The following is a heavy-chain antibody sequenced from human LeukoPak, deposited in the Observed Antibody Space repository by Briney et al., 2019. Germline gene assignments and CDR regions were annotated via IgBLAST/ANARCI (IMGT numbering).Heavy chain of an antibody. D-gene: IGHD2-15*01. V-gene: IGHV4-59*08. J-gene: IGHJ4*02. CDR3: VTPDSSWNYFDY. CDR2: IYYTGKI. CDR1: GGSINSHY. Sequence: SETLSLTCAVSGGSINSHYWGWIRQPPGKGLQWIGDIYYTGKINYNPSLKSRVTITLDTSKDHLSLNLTSVLAADTAIYYYVTPDSSWNYFDYWGQGILVTVSS.